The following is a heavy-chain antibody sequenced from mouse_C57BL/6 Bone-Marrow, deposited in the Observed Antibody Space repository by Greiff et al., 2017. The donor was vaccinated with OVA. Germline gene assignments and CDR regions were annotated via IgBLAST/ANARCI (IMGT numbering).Heavy chain of an antibody. CDR2: IHPNSGST. V-gene: IGHV1-64*01. J-gene: IGHJ3*01. CDR3: ARGVYYGVAY. Sequence: QVQLQQPGAELVKPGASVKLSCKASGYTFTSYWMHWVKQRPGQGLEWIGMIHPNSGSTNYNEKFKSKATLTVDKSSSTAYMQLSSLTSEDSAVYYCARGVYYGVAYWGQGTLVTVSA. CDR1: GYTFTSYW. D-gene: IGHD1-1*01.